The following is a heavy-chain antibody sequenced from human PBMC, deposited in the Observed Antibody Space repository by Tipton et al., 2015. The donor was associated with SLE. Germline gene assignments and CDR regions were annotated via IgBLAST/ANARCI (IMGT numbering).Heavy chain of an antibody. CDR2: IYHSGAT. D-gene: IGHD2-2*01. J-gene: IGHJ6*03. V-gene: IGHV4-59*12. Sequence: TLSLTCTVSGGSISSYYWSWIRQAPGKGLEWIGYIYHSGATYYNLSLKNRVTISIDTSKNQFSLRPTSVTAADTAVYFCARDRVPAIISHSGYMDVWGNGPTVTVSS. CDR1: GGSISSYY. CDR3: ARDRVPAIISHSGYMDV.